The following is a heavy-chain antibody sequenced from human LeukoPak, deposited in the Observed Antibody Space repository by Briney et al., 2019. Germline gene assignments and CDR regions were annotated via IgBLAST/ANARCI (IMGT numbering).Heavy chain of an antibody. CDR3: ARDLFTSSWYRWFDP. CDR2: IYSSGST. CDR1: GGSISSGNYY. J-gene: IGHJ5*02. D-gene: IGHD6-13*01. Sequence: SETLSLTCTVSGGSISSGNYYWSWIRQPAGKGLEWIGRIYSSGSTNYNPSLKSRVTISEETSKNQFSLKLTSVTAADTAVYYCARDLFTSSWYRWFDPWGQGTLVTVSS. V-gene: IGHV4-61*02.